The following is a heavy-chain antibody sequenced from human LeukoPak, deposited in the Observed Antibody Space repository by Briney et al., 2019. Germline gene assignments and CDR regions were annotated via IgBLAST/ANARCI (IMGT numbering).Heavy chain of an antibody. J-gene: IGHJ4*02. CDR1: GFTFSSYA. CDR3: AKGATISTTGSIAVAGIDY. D-gene: IGHD6-19*01. V-gene: IGHV3-23*01. CDR2: IFGSGST. Sequence: RGSLRLSCAASGFTFSSYAMSWVRQAPGNGLEWVSAIFGSGSTYSADSVKGRFTISRDNSKNTLYLQMNSLRAEDTAVYYCAKGATISTTGSIAVAGIDYWGQGTLVTVSS.